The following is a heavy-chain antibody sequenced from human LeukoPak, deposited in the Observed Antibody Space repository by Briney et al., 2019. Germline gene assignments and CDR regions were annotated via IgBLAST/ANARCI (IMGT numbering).Heavy chain of an antibody. J-gene: IGHJ4*02. D-gene: IGHD4-17*01. Sequence: ASVKVSCKASGYTFTSYGISWVRQAPGQGLEWMGWISAYNGNTNYAQKLQGRVTMTTDTSTSTDYMELRSLRSDDTAVYYCAREDGDLKFDYWGQGTLVTVSS. V-gene: IGHV1-18*04. CDR2: ISAYNGNT. CDR3: AREDGDLKFDY. CDR1: GYTFTSYG.